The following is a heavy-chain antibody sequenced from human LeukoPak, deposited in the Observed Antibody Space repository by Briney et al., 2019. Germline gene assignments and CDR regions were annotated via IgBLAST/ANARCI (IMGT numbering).Heavy chain of an antibody. D-gene: IGHD4-17*01. CDR3: ARDLGDYAPGY. J-gene: IGHJ4*02. CDR2: IYYSGST. V-gene: IGHV4-59*01. Sequence: SETLSLTCTVSGGSLSSYYWSWIRQPPGKGLEWIGYIYYSGSTNYNPSLKSRVTISVDTSKNQFSLRLSAVTAADTAVYYCARDLGDYAPGYWGQGTLVTVSS. CDR1: GGSLSSYY.